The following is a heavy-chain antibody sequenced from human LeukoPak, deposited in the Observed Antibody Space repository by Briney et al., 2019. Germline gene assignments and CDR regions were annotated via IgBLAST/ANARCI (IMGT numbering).Heavy chain of an antibody. CDR1: GFTFSSYW. CDR2: IKQDGSEK. J-gene: IGHJ4*02. D-gene: IGHD3-3*01. Sequence: GSLRLSCAASGFTFSSYWMSWVRQAPEKGLEWVANIKQDGSEKYYVDSVKGRFTISRDNAKNSLYLQMNSLRAEDTAVYYCASFYDFWSGYYHFDYWGQGTLVTVSS. V-gene: IGHV3-7*01. CDR3: ASFYDFWSGYYHFDY.